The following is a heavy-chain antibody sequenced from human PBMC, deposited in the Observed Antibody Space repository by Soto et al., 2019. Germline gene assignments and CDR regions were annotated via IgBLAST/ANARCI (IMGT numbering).Heavy chain of an antibody. Sequence: ASVKVSCKASGYTFTSYGISWVRQAPGQGLEWMGWTSAYNGNTNYAQKLQGRVTMTTDTSTSTAYMELRSLRSDDTAVYYCARGQTPVVVTATGLWGQATMVTVSS. CDR3: ARGQTPVVVTATGL. V-gene: IGHV1-18*01. D-gene: IGHD2-21*02. J-gene: IGHJ3*01. CDR1: GYTFTSYG. CDR2: TSAYNGNT.